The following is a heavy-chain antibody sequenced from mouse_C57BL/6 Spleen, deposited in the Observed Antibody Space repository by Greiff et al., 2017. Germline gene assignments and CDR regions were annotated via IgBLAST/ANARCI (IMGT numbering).Heavy chain of an antibody. Sequence: EVHLVESEGGLVQPGSSMKLSCTASGFTFSDYYMAWVRQVPEKGLEWVANINYDGSSTYYLDSLKSRFIISRDNAKNILYLQMSSLKSEDTATYYCARGGNLLWYFDVWGTGTTVTVSS. CDR2: INYDGSST. CDR1: GFTFSDYY. V-gene: IGHV5-16*01. CDR3: ARGGNLLWYFDV. J-gene: IGHJ1*03. D-gene: IGHD2-1*01.